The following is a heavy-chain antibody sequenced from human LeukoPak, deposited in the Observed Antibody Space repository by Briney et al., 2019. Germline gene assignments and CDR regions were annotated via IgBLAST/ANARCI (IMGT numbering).Heavy chain of an antibody. J-gene: IGHJ4*02. CDR2: IIPIFGTA. CDR1: GYTFTSYG. D-gene: IGHD3-3*01. V-gene: IGHV1-69*13. Sequence: SVKVSCKASGYTFTSYGISWVRQAPGQGLEWMGGIIPIFGTANYAQKFQGRVTITADESTSTAYMELSGLRSEDTAVYYCARGEQFLEWLFGYWGQGTLVTVSS. CDR3: ARGEQFLEWLFGY.